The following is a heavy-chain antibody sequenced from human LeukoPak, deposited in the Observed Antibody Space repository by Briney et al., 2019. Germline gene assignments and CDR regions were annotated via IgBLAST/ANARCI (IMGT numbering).Heavy chain of an antibody. CDR2: ISAYNGNT. V-gene: IGHV1-18*01. Sequence: ASVKVSRKASGYTFTSYGISWVRQAPGQGLEWMGWISAYNGNTNYAQKLQGRVTMTTDTSTSTAYMEVRSLRSDDTAVFYCARDRPTAMESSFYFYGMDVWGQGTTVTVSS. D-gene: IGHD5-18*01. CDR1: GYTFTSYG. CDR3: ARDRPTAMESSFYFYGMDV. J-gene: IGHJ6*02.